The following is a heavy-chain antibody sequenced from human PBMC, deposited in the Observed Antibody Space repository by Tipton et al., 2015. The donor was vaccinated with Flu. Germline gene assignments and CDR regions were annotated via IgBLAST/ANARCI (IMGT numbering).Heavy chain of an antibody. CDR3: ARRDYSNYVSEPKNWFDP. J-gene: IGHJ5*02. Sequence: SLRLSCAASGFTFSGYGMHWVRQAPGKGLEWVAFIRHDESDKYYADSVKGRFTISRDNSKNALYLLINSLRAEDTAVYYCARRDYSNYVSEPKNWFDPWGRGTLVTVSS. CDR1: GFTFSGYG. V-gene: IGHV3-30*02. CDR2: IRHDESDK. D-gene: IGHD4-11*01.